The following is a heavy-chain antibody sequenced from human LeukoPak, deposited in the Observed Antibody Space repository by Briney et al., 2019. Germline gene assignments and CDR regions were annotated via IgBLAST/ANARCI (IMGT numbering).Heavy chain of an antibody. CDR1: GGSISSGSYY. CDR2: TYTSGST. J-gene: IGHJ4*02. V-gene: IGHV4-61*02. Sequence: PSQTLSLTCTVSGGSISSGSYYWSWIRQPAGKGLEWIVRTYTSGSTNYNPSLKSRVTISVDTSKNQFSLKLSSVTAADTAVYYCARDLEGDFFDYWGQGTLVTVSS. CDR3: ARDLEGDFFDY.